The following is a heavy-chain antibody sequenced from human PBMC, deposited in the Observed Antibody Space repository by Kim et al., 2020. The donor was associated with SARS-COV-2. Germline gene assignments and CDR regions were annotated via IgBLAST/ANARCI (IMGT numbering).Heavy chain of an antibody. CDR2: IKSKTDGETT. CDR1: GFSFSHAW. V-gene: IGHV3-15*01. Sequence: GGSLRLSCAASGFSFSHAWMSWIRQAPGKGLEWVGRIKSKTDGETTDYAAPVKGRFTISRDDSKNTLYLQMNSLKTEDTAVYYCTPVGYCSGGSCPAGDYWGQGTLLTVSS. J-gene: IGHJ4*02. D-gene: IGHD2-15*01. CDR3: TPVGYCSGGSCPAGDY.